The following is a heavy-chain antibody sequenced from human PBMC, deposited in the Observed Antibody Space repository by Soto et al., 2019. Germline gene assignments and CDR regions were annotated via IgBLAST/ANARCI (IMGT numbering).Heavy chain of an antibody. CDR3: ARHYYYDSSASDAFDI. J-gene: IGHJ3*02. Sequence: QLQLQESGPGLVKPSETLSLTCTVSGGSISSSSYYWGWIRQPPGKGLEWIGSIYYSGSTYYNPSLKSRVTISVDTSKNQFSLKLSSVTAADTAVYYCARHYYYDSSASDAFDIWGQGTMFTVSS. D-gene: IGHD3-22*01. V-gene: IGHV4-39*01. CDR1: GGSISSSSYY. CDR2: IYYSGST.